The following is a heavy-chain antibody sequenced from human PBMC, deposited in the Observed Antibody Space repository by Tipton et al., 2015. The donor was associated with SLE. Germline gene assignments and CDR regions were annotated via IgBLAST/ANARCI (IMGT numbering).Heavy chain of an antibody. D-gene: IGHD2-21*01. J-gene: IGHJ4*02. Sequence: TLSLTCTVSGGSISNYSWSWIRQPPGKGLEWIGSIYHSGGTYYNPTLKSRVTLSVDTSKNQFSLKLSSVTAADTAVYYCARGIAQDYWGQGTLVTVSS. CDR1: GGSISNYS. CDR3: ARGIAQDY. CDR2: IYHSGGT. V-gene: IGHV4-59*01.